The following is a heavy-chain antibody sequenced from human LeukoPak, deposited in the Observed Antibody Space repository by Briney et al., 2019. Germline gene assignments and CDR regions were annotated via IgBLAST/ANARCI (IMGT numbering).Heavy chain of an antibody. V-gene: IGHV1-69*06. D-gene: IGHD5-18*01. J-gene: IGHJ6*03. CDR1: GGSFSSYA. Sequence: SVKVSCKASGGSFSSYAITWVRQAPGQGLEWMGRIIPLFGTANYAQEFQGRVTITADIVSSTAYMEVNSLTSDDTAVYFCAKQGAARQDYYMDVWGNGTTVTVSS. CDR2: IIPLFGTA. CDR3: AKQGAARQDYYMDV.